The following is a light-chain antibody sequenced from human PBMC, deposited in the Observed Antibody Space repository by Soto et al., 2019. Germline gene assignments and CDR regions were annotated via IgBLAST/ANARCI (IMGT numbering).Light chain of an antibody. Sequence: QLVLTQSPSASASLGASVKLTCTLRSGHSSYAIAWHQQQPEKGPRYLMKLNSDGSHSKGDGIPDRLSGSSSGAERYLTISSLQSEDEADYYCQTWGTGIVVFGGGTKLTVL. CDR3: QTWGTGIVV. J-gene: IGLJ2*01. V-gene: IGLV4-69*01. CDR1: SGHSSYA. CDR2: LNSDGSH.